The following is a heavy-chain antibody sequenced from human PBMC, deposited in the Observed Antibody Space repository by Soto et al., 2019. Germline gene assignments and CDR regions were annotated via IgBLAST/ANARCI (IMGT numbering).Heavy chain of an antibody. J-gene: IGHJ6*02. D-gene: IGHD3-16*01. CDR3: ARDLGTEYYYGMDV. V-gene: IGHV1-69*12. CDR2: IIPIFGTA. Sequence: QVQLVQSGAEVKKPGSSVKVSCKASGGTFSSYAISWVRQAPGQGLEWMGGIIPIFGTANYAQKFQGRVTXXAXEXMSTAYMELSSLRSEDTAVYYCARDLGTEYYYGMDVWGQGTTVTVSS. CDR1: GGTFSSYA.